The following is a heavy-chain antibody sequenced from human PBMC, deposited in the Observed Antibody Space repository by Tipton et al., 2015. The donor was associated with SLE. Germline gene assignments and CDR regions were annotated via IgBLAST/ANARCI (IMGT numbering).Heavy chain of an antibody. CDR2: IYPGDSDT. V-gene: IGHV5-51*03. CDR1: GYSFTSYW. J-gene: IGHJ2*01. Sequence: QLVQSGAEVKKPGESLKISCKGSGYSFTSYWIGWVRQMPGKGLEWMGIIYPGDSDTRYSPSFQGQVTFSADKSISTAYLQWSSLKASDTAMYYCARRDSACYQGRPHWDYDLRARGTLVTVSS. D-gene: IGHD1-26*01. CDR3: ARRDSACYQGRPHWDYDL.